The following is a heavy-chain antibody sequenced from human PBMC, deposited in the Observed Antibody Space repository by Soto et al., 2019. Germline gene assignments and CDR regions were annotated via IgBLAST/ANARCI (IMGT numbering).Heavy chain of an antibody. J-gene: IGHJ4*02. Sequence: VQLQESGPGLVKPSETLSLTCTVSGGSFSTYYWNWIRQPPGKGLEWIGFIYNSGSTNYNPSLKSRVTISADTSKNPLALRLSSVTAADTAVYYCATDWNADYIIDYWGQGTLVTVSS. CDR1: GGSFSTYY. CDR2: IYNSGST. CDR3: ATDWNADYIIDY. V-gene: IGHV4-59*03. D-gene: IGHD1-1*01.